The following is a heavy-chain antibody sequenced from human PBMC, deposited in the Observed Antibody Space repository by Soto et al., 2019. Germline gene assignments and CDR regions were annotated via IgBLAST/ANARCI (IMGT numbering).Heavy chain of an antibody. CDR3: ARHLGVTHFDY. CDR1: GYSFTSYW. D-gene: IGHD1-26*01. V-gene: IGHV5-10-1*01. Sequence: GGSLKISCSGSGYSFTSYWISWVRQMPGKGLEWMGRIDPSDSYTNYSPSFQGHVTISADKSISTAYLQWSSLKASDTAMYYCARHLGVTHFDYWGQGTLVTVSS. CDR2: IDPSDSYT. J-gene: IGHJ4*02.